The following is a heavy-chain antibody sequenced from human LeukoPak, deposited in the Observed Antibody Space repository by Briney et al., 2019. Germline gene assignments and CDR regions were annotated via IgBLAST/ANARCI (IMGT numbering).Heavy chain of an antibody. CDR1: GFTFSSYW. CDR2: IKQDGSEK. J-gene: IGHJ3*02. D-gene: IGHD3-22*01. V-gene: IGHV3-7*01. CDR3: ARDTYYYDSSGPSYI. Sequence: PGGSLRLSCAASGFTFSSYWMSWVRQAPGKGLEWVANIKQDGSEKYYVDSVKGRFTISRDNAKNSLYLQMNSLRAEDTAVYYCARDTYYYDSSGPSYIWGQGTMVTVSS.